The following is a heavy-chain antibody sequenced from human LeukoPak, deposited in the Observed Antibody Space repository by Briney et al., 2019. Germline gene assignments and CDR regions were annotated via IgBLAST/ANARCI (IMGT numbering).Heavy chain of an antibody. J-gene: IGHJ3*02. CDR1: GFTFSSHW. Sequence: GGSLRLSCAATGFTFSSHWMTWVRQAPGKGLEWVANIKQDGNEKYYVDSVKGRFTISRDNAKNSLYLQMNSLRADDTAVYYCAYLNSHAFDIWGQGTMVTVSS. CDR2: IKQDGNEK. D-gene: IGHD1-7*01. CDR3: AYLNSHAFDI. V-gene: IGHV3-7*01.